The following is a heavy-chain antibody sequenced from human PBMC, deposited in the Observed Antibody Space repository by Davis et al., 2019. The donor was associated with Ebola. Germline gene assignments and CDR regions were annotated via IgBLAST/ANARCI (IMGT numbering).Heavy chain of an antibody. CDR3: AKGMYDWLSDFDY. D-gene: IGHD3-9*01. CDR1: GFTFSTYA. CDR2: IGKGGGDT. J-gene: IGHJ4*02. V-gene: IGHV3-23*01. Sequence: GGSLRLSCAASGFTFSTYAMTWVRQAPGKGLEWVAGIGKGGGDTHYADSVRGRFTISRDNPSSTLYLQMTSLRADDTALYYCAKGMYDWLSDFDYWGQGTLVTVSS.